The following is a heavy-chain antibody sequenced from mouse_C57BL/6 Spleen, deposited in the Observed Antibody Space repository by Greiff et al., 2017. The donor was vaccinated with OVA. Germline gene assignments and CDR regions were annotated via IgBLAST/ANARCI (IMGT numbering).Heavy chain of an antibody. CDR2: INPYNGGT. D-gene: IGHD1-1*01. CDR3: AREGSLLRDMDY. J-gene: IGHJ4*01. CDR1: GYTFTDYY. Sequence: VQLKESGPVLVKPGASVKMSCKASGYTFTDYYMNWVKQSHGKSLEWIGVINPYNGGTSYNQKFKGKATLTVDKSSSTAYMELNSLTSEDSAVYYCAREGSLLRDMDYWGQGTSVTVSS. V-gene: IGHV1-19*01.